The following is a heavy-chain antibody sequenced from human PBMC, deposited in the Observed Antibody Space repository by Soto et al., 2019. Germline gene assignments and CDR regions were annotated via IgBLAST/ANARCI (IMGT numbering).Heavy chain of an antibody. Sequence: QVQLVQSGAEVKKVGFSVKVSCKASGGTFSSSAMSWLRQAPGQGLEWMGGITPTFGAVNYSQKFQGRLTITADEFTATAYMELSRLPSEDSAVYYCAIDRRTSSLWCDPWCQGTLLSVSS. V-gene: IGHV1-69*12. CDR1: GGTFSSSA. CDR3: AIDRRTSSLWCDP. J-gene: IGHJ5*02. CDR2: ITPTFGAV. D-gene: IGHD3-16*01.